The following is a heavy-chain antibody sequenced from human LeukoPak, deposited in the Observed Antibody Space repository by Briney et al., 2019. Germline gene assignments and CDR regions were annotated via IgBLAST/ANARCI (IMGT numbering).Heavy chain of an antibody. CDR1: GGSISSYY. V-gene: IGHV4-59*01. J-gene: IGHJ4*02. Sequence: SETLSLTCTVSGGSISSYYWSWLRQPPGKGLEWIGYIYYSGSTNYNPSLKSRVTISVDTSKNQFSLKLSSVTAADTAVYYCARLRGYSYGFYYFDYWGQGTLVTVSS. CDR2: IYYSGST. D-gene: IGHD5-18*01. CDR3: ARLRGYSYGFYYFDY.